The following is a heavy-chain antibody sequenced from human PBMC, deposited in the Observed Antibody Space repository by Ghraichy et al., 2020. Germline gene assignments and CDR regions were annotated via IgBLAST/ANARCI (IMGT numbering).Heavy chain of an antibody. V-gene: IGHV4-31*03. CDR1: GGSISSGGYY. Sequence: SQTLSLTCTVSGGSISSGGYYLSWIRQHPGKGMEWIGYIYYSGSTYYKPSLKSRVTISVDTSKNQFSLKLSPVTAADTALYYCARAWYRSSPNFEYWGQGTLVTVSS. J-gene: IGHJ4*02. CDR3: ARAWYRSSPNFEY. CDR2: IYYSGST. D-gene: IGHD6-6*01.